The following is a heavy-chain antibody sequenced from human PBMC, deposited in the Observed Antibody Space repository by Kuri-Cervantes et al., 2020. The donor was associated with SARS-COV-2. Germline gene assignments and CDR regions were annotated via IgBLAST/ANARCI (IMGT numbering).Heavy chain of an antibody. J-gene: IGHJ1*01. Sequence: GGSLRLSCAASGFTFSRYDMHWVRQAKGKGLEWVSGISGSGDSTYYADSVKGRFTVSRDNSKNTLYLQMNSLRAEDTAVYYCAKDLLTGYHPEYFQHWGQGTLVTVSS. D-gene: IGHD3-9*01. CDR1: GFTFSRYD. CDR2: ISGSGDST. CDR3: AKDLLTGYHPEYFQH. V-gene: IGHV3-23*01.